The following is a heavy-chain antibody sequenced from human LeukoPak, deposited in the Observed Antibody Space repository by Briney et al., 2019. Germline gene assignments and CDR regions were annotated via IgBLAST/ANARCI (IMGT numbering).Heavy chain of an antibody. CDR2: IYSGGTT. CDR3: ASEPYSSSSGLWYYYYGMDV. J-gene: IGHJ6*02. D-gene: IGHD6-6*01. V-gene: IGHV3-53*01. CDR1: GFTVSSNY. Sequence: GGSLRLSCAASGFTVSSNYMSWVRQAPGKGLEWVSVIYSGGTTYYADSVKGRFTISRDNSKNTLYLQMNSLRAEDTAVYYCASEPYSSSSGLWYYYYGMDVWGQGTTVTVSS.